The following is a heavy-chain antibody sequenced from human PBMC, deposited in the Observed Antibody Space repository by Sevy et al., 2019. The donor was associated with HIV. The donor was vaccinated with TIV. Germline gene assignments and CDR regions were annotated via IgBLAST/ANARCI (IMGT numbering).Heavy chain of an antibody. CDR2: MNPNSGNT. J-gene: IGHJ4*02. Sequence: ASVEVSCKASGYTFTFYDINWVRQATGQGLEWVGWMNPNSGNTGYAQKFQGRVTMTRNTSISTAYMELSSLRSEDTAVFYCARGASLYSSSIIEYDYWGQGTLVTVSS. V-gene: IGHV1-8*01. CDR3: ARGASLYSSSIIEYDY. CDR1: GYTFTFYD. D-gene: IGHD6-6*01.